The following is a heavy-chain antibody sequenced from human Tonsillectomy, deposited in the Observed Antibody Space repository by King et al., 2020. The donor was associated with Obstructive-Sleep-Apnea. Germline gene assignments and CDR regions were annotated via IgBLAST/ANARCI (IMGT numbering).Heavy chain of an antibody. Sequence: QLQESGPGLVKTSQTLSLTCTVSGGSISSGGYYWSWIRQHPGKGLEWIGYIYYSVSTYYNPSLKSRVTISVDTSKNQFSLKLSSVTAADTAVYYCARSLYDYVWGSYRSPNWFDPWGQGTLVTVSS. D-gene: IGHD3-16*02. CDR2: IYYSVST. J-gene: IGHJ5*02. CDR1: GGSISSGGYY. CDR3: ARSLYDYVWGSYRSPNWFDP. V-gene: IGHV4-31*03.